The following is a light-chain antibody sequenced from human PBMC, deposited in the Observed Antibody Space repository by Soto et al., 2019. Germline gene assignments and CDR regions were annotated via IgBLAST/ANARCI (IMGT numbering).Light chain of an antibody. J-gene: IGLJ2*01. Sequence: QTLLSQPPSLSVTPGRGLTIPCSRSSCNIGSNTVNWYQQLPGTAPKLVIYSNNQRPSGVPDRFSGSKSGTSASLAISGLQSEDEADYYCVAWDDSLNGYVVFGGGTKVTVL. CDR3: VAWDDSLNGYVV. CDR2: SNN. V-gene: IGLV1-44*01. CDR1: SCNIGSNT.